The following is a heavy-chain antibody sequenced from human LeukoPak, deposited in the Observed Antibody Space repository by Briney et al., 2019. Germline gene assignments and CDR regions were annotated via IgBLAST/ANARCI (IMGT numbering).Heavy chain of an antibody. Sequence: PGGSLRLSCEASGFTFSSYWMSWVRQAPGKGLEGVAHIKQDGSEKYYVDSVKGRFTISRDNVKNSLYLQMNSLRAEETAVYYCARYSAAAGTGSWFDPWGQGTLVTVSS. J-gene: IGHJ5*02. CDR1: GFTFSSYW. V-gene: IGHV3-7*01. D-gene: IGHD6-13*01. CDR3: ARYSAAAGTGSWFDP. CDR2: IKQDGSEK.